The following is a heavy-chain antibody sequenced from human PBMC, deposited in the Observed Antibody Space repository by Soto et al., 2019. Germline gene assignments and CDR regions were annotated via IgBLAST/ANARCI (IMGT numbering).Heavy chain of an antibody. CDR2: INHSGST. V-gene: IGHV4-34*01. Sequence: LSLTCAVYGGSFSGYYWSWIRQPPGKGLEWIGEINHSGSTNYNPSLKSRVTISVDTSKNQFSLKLSSVTAADTAVYYCARAYYDFWSGYWLDYYYYGMDVWGQGTTVTVSS. CDR1: GGSFSGYY. D-gene: IGHD3-3*01. J-gene: IGHJ6*02. CDR3: ARAYYDFWSGYWLDYYYYGMDV.